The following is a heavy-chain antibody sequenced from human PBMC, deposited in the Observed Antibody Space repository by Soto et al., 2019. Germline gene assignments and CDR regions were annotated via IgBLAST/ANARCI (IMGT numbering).Heavy chain of an antibody. D-gene: IGHD1-26*01. V-gene: IGHV1-2*04. CDR3: ARGSGSYPYYFDY. J-gene: IGHJ4*02. CDR2: INPNSGGT. CDR1: GYTFTGYY. Sequence: ASVKVSCKASGYTFTGYYMHWVRQAPGQGLEWMGWINPNSGGTNYAQKFQGWVTMTRDTSISTAYMELSRLRSDDTAVYYCARGSGSYPYYFDYWGQGTLVTVSS.